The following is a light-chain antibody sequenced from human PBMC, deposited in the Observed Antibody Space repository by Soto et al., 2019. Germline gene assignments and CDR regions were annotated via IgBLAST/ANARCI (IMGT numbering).Light chain of an antibody. J-gene: IGKJ2*01. CDR2: DVF. V-gene: IGKV1-5*01. Sequence: DIQMTQSPSSLSASVGDRVTITCRASQSITYWLAWYQQKPGRAPKLLIYDVFNLQSGVPSRFSGSRPGTEFTLTISSLQPDDSATYYCQQYHSFSFTFGQGTKLEIK. CDR1: QSITYW. CDR3: QQYHSFSFT.